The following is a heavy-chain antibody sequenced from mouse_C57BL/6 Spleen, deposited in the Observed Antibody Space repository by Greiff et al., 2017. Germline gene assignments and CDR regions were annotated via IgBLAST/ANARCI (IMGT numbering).Heavy chain of an antibody. CDR1: GYTFPSYW. CDR3: ARGSSFYFDY. Sequence: QVQLKQPGAELVRPGTSVQLSCKASGYTFPSYWLHWVKQRPGPGLEWIGVIDPSDSYTNYNQKFKGKATLTVDTTSSTAYMQLSSLTSEDSAVYYCARGSSFYFDYWGQGTTLTVSS. CDR2: IDPSDSYT. D-gene: IGHD1-1*01. J-gene: IGHJ2*01. V-gene: IGHV1-59*01.